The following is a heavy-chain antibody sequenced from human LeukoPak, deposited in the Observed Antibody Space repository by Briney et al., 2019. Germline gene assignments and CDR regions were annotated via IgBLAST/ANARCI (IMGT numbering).Heavy chain of an antibody. CDR3: AHEGYCSGGSCYSTGWFDP. Sequence: SGPTLVKPTQTLTLTCTFSGFSLSTSGVGVGWIRQPPGKALEWLAIIYWDDDKRYSPSLKSRLTITKDTSKNQVVLTMTNMDPVDTATYYCAHEGYCSGGSCYSTGWFDPWGQGTLVTVSS. J-gene: IGHJ5*02. CDR2: IYWDDDK. V-gene: IGHV2-5*02. D-gene: IGHD2-15*01. CDR1: GFSLSTSGVG.